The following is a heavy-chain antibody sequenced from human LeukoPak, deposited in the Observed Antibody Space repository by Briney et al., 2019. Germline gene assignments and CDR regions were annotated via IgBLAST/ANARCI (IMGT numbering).Heavy chain of an antibody. D-gene: IGHD5-12*01. J-gene: IGHJ4*02. CDR1: GGTFSIYA. CDR3: ARDSVGGYSGYDGFDY. V-gene: IGHV1-69*13. Sequence: SVTVSCTASGGTFSIYAISWVRQAPGQGLEWMGGIIPIFGTANYAQKFQGRVTITADESTSTAYMELSSLRSEDTAVYYCARDSVGGYSGYDGFDYWGQGTLVTVSS. CDR2: IIPIFGTA.